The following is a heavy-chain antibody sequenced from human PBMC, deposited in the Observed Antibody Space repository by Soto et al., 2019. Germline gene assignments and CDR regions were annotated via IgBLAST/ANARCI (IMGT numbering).Heavy chain of an antibody. D-gene: IGHD3-3*01. CDR2: INHSGST. J-gene: IGHJ5*02. V-gene: IGHV4-34*01. CDR1: GGSFSGYY. CDR3: ARGPRQDDFWSGYPSRRLRFDP. Sequence: QVQLQQWGAGLLKPSETLSLTCAVYGGSFSGYYWSWIRQPPGKGLEWIGEINHSGSTNYNPSLKSRVTRSVDTSKNQFSLKLSSVTAADTAVYYCARGPRQDDFWSGYPSRRLRFDPWGQGTLVTVSS.